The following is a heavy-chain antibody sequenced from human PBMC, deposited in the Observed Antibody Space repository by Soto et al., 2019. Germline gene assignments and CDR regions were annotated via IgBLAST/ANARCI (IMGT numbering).Heavy chain of an antibody. V-gene: IGHV1-18*01. CDR3: ARDTEWGDDAFDI. CDR2: ISANNGNT. Sequence: ASVKVSCKASGGTFSSYAISWVRQAPGQGLEWMGWISANNGNTNYAQKLQGRVTMTTDTSTSTAYMELRSLRSDDTAVYYCARDTEWGDDAFDIWGQGTMVTVSS. D-gene: IGHD1-26*01. J-gene: IGHJ3*02. CDR1: GGTFSSYA.